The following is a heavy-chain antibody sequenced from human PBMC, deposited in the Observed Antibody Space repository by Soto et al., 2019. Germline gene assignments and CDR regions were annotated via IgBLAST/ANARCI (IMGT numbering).Heavy chain of an antibody. V-gene: IGHV3-11*01. D-gene: IGHD2-8*01. J-gene: IGHJ4*01. CDR2: ISTTRTTL. Sequence: PGGSLRLSCAASGFTFSDYYMNWIRQAPGKGLEWVSYISTTRTTLYYTASVTGPFTISRDNAKNSLYLQMNSLSAEDTAVYYCAKTSPHRESCTNGVCYFDYWGQRTLVTVSS. CDR1: GFTFSDYY. CDR3: AKTSPHRESCTNGVCYFDY.